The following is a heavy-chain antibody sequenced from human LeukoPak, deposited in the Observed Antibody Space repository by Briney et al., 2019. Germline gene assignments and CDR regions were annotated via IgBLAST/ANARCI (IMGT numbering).Heavy chain of an antibody. CDR2: VHSSGNT. CDR1: GGSINNYY. Sequence: PSETLSLTCTVSGGSINNYYWGWIRQPPGKGLEWIGSVHSSGNTNYAPSLNSRVTLSVDTSKNQFSLNLSSVTAADTAVYYCARCLATGGRVSFDYWGQGTLVTVSS. V-gene: IGHV4-39*01. J-gene: IGHJ4*02. D-gene: IGHD6-13*01. CDR3: ARCLATGGRVSFDY.